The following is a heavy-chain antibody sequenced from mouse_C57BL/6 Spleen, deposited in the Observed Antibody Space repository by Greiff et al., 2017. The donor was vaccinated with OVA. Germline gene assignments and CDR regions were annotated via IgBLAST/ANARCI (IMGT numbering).Heavy chain of an antibody. D-gene: IGHD1-1*01. CDR2: IYPGDGDT. Sequence: LVESGPELVKPGASVKISCKASGYAFSSSWMNWVKQRPGKGLEWIGRIYPGDGDTNYNGKFKGKATLTADKSSSTAYMQLSSLTSEDSAVYFCARRYYGSRDYFDYWGQGTTLTVSS. J-gene: IGHJ2*01. CDR1: GYAFSSSW. CDR3: ARRYYGSRDYFDY. V-gene: IGHV1-82*01.